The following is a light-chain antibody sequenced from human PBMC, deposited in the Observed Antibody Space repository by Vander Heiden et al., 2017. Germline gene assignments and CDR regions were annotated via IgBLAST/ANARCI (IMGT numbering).Light chain of an antibody. CDR1: SSDIGTYNF. J-gene: IGLJ3*02. Sequence: SALTQPASVSGSPGQSITLSCTGTSSDIGTYNFVSWNQQHPGKAPKLLIFDVTDRPSGVSDRFSGSKSGNTASLTISGLQAEDEAVYYCSSYTSSTAVVFGGGSKLTVL. CDR2: DVT. CDR3: SSYTSSTAVV. V-gene: IGLV2-14*03.